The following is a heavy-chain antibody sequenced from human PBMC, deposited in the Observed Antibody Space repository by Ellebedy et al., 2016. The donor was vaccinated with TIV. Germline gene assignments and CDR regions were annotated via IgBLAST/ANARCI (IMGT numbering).Heavy chain of an antibody. CDR2: INSDGSTT. CDR3: ARTEKGTFYFDY. Sequence: GESLKISCAASGFTFTSYWMHWVRQAPGKGLVWVSRINSDGSTTNYADSVKGRFTISRDNAKNTLSLQMDSLRAEDTAVYYCARTEKGTFYFDYWGQGTLVTVSS. V-gene: IGHV3-74*01. D-gene: IGHD2/OR15-2a*01. J-gene: IGHJ4*02. CDR1: GFTFTSYW.